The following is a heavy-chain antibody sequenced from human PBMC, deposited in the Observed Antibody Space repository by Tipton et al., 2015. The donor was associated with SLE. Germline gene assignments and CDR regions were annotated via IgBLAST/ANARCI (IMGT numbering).Heavy chain of an antibody. D-gene: IGHD5-24*01. CDR1: GFTFSSYA. V-gene: IGHV3-30*04. CDR3: ARGGQVEGGFDY. Sequence: RSLRLSCAASGFTFSSYAMHWVRQAPGKGLEWVAVISYDGSNKYYADSVKGRFTISRDNSKNTLYLQMNSLRAEDTAVYYCARGGQVEGGFDYWGQGTLVTVSS. J-gene: IGHJ4*02. CDR2: ISYDGSNK.